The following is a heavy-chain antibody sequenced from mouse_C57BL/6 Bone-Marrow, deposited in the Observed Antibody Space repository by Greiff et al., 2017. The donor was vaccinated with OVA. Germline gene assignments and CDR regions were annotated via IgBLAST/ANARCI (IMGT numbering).Heavy chain of an antibody. Sequence: QVQLQQPGAELVRPGSSVKLSCKASGYTFISYWMHWVKQRPIQGLEWIGNIDPSDSETHYNQKFKDKATLTVDKSSSTAYMQLSSLTSEDSAVYYCARNYGSSYVGDYYAMDYWGQGTSVTVSS. V-gene: IGHV1-52*01. CDR3: ARNYGSSYVGDYYAMDY. CDR1: GYTFISYW. CDR2: IDPSDSET. J-gene: IGHJ4*01. D-gene: IGHD1-1*01.